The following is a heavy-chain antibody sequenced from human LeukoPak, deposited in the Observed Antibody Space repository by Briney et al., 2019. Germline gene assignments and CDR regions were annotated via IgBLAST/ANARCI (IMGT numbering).Heavy chain of an antibody. D-gene: IGHD2-8*01. V-gene: IGHV3-23*01. J-gene: IGHJ4*02. CDR3: AKGRIMVYAGESSDY. CDR2: ISGSGGST. Sequence: GGSLRLSCAASGFTVSRNYMSWVRQAPGKGLEWVSGISGSGGSTYYADSVKGRFTISRDNSKNTLYLQMNSLRAEDTAVYYCAKGRIMVYAGESSDYWGQGTLVTVSS. CDR1: GFTVSRNY.